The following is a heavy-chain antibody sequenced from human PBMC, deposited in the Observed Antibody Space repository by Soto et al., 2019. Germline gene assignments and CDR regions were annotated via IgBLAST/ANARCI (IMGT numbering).Heavy chain of an antibody. V-gene: IGHV3-23*01. CDR2: ISGSGGST. D-gene: IGHD2-2*01. Sequence: EVQLLESGGGLVQPGGSLRLSCAASGFTFSSYAMSWVRQAPGKGLEWVSAISGSGGSTYYADSVKGRFTISRDNSKNTLYLQMNSLRAEDTAVYYCAKERGYCSSTSCYALDYWGQGTLVTVSS. J-gene: IGHJ4*02. CDR1: GFTFSSYA. CDR3: AKERGYCSSTSCYALDY.